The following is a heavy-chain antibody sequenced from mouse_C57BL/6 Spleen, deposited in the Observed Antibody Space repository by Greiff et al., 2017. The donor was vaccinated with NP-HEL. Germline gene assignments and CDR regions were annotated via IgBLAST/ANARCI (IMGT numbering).Heavy chain of an antibody. CDR1: GYTFTSYW. CDR2: IDPSDSYT. J-gene: IGHJ3*01. D-gene: IGHD1-1*01. Sequence: VQLQQPGAELVKPGASVKLSCKASGYTFTSYWMQWVKQRPGQGLEWIGEIDPSDSYTNYNQKFKGKATLTVDTSSSTAYMQLSSLTSEDSAVYYCARPGSSSYWGQGTLVTVSA. V-gene: IGHV1-50*01. CDR3: ARPGSSSY.